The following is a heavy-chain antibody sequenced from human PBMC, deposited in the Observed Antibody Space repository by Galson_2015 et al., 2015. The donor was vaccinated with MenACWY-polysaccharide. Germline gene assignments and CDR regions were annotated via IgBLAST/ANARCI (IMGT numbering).Heavy chain of an antibody. V-gene: IGHV3-23*01. CDR3: VKGGGADN. J-gene: IGHJ4*02. Sequence: SLRLSCAASGFNFSIYVMTWVRQAPGKGLEWVSAIRSGSDTTYYTDSVKGRFTISRDNSKDTVHLQMDSLRAEDTAVNYCVKGGGADNWGPGTVVTVSS. CDR2: IRSGSDTT. D-gene: IGHD3-16*01. CDR1: GFNFSIYV.